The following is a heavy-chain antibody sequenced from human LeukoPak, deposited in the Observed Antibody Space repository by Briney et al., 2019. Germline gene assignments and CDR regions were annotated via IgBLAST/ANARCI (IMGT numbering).Heavy chain of an antibody. Sequence: ASVKVSCKTSGDTFTGYSMHWVRQAPGQGLEWVGWINPNSGGTNYAQKFQGRVTMTRDTSISTACMELSRLRSDDTAVYYCARGTDTAYYYYMDVWGKGTTVTVSS. CDR1: GDTFTGYS. J-gene: IGHJ6*03. D-gene: IGHD5-18*01. CDR2: INPNSGGT. CDR3: ARGTDTAYYYYMDV. V-gene: IGHV1-2*02.